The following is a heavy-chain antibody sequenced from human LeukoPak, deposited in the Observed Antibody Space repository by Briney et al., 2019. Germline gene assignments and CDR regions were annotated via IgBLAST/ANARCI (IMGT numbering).Heavy chain of an antibody. D-gene: IGHD2-2*01. CDR3: AKGSSTADC. CDR1: GFTFSTYA. Sequence: PGGSLRLSCAASGFTFSTYAMTWVRQAPGKGLEWVSSINGNGGNTYYTGSVKGRLTISRDNSKNTLYLQMNSLRAEDTAVYYCAKGSSTADCWGQGTLVTVSS. CDR2: INGNGGNT. J-gene: IGHJ4*02. V-gene: IGHV3-23*01.